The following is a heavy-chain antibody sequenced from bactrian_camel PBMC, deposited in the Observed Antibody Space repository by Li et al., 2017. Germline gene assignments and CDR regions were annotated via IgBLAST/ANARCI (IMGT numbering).Heavy chain of an antibody. V-gene: IGHV3S31*01. CDR2: IGTGGGTT. J-gene: IGHJ4*01. Sequence: VQLVESGGGSVEPGGSLRLACVTSSSTFSSHNCLGWFRQGPAKEREGVASIGTGGGTTYYADSVKGRFTISLDNTKNTVYLQMNSLKPEDTGMYYCAADLRTTCTLRAFEIYEYTYRGQGTQVTVS. CDR3: AADLRTTCTLRAFEIYEYTY. D-gene: IGHD1*01. CDR1: SSTFSSHNC.